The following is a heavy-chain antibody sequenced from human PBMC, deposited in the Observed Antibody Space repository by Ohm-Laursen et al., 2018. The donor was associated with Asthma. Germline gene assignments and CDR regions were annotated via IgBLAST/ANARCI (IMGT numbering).Heavy chain of an antibody. CDR1: GGTFSSYA. CDR3: ARGGITMVQGVDFDY. V-gene: IGHV1-69*01. J-gene: IGHJ4*02. Sequence: GSSVKVSCKVSGGTFSSYAISWVRQAPGQGLEWMGGIVPIFGTANYAQKFQGRVTITADESTSTAYMELSSLRSEDTAVYYCARGGITMVQGVDFDYWGQGTLVTVSS. D-gene: IGHD3-10*01. CDR2: IVPIFGTA.